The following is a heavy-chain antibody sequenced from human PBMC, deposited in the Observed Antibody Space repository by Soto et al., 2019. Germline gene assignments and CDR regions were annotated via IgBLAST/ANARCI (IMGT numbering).Heavy chain of an antibody. Sequence: QVQLQESGPGLVKPSETLSLSCTVSGGSISSYYWSWFRQSPGKRMEWIGYVHHSWGSSYNPSLQSRVAISLDTSKSQFPLKVTSVTATDTAVYYCARQGFGPLHGLVDVWGQGNTVTVSS. CDR1: GGSISSYY. CDR2: VHHSWGS. V-gene: IGHV4-59*08. D-gene: IGHD3-10*01. J-gene: IGHJ6*02. CDR3: ARQGFGPLHGLVDV.